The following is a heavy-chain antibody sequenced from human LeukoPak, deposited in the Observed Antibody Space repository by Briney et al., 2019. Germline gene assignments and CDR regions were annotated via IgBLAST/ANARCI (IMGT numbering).Heavy chain of an antibody. Sequence: GRSLRLSCAASGFTFSSYGMHWVRQAPGKGLEWVAILSYDGSNKYYADSVKGRFTISRDNSKNTLYLQMNSLRAEDTAVYYCARVRFLEWSRDAFDIWGQGTMVTVSS. CDR1: GFTFSSYG. CDR2: LSYDGSNK. V-gene: IGHV3-30*03. D-gene: IGHD3-3*01. J-gene: IGHJ3*02. CDR3: ARVRFLEWSRDAFDI.